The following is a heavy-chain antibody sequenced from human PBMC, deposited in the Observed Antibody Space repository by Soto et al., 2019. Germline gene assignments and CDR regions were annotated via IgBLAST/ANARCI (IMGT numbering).Heavy chain of an antibody. Sequence: ASVKVSCKASGGTFSSYAISWVRQAPGQGLEWMGGIIPIFGTANYAQKFQGRVTITADKSTSTAYMELSSLRSEDTAVYYCARVDDYGDYGWFDPWGQGTLVTVSS. CDR2: IIPIFGTA. J-gene: IGHJ5*02. D-gene: IGHD4-17*01. CDR3: ARVDDYGDYGWFDP. V-gene: IGHV1-69*06. CDR1: GGTFSSYA.